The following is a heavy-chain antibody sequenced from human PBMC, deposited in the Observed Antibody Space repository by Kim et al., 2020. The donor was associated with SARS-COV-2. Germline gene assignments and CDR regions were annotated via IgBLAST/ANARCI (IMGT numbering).Heavy chain of an antibody. CDR1: GGSVTSPFYT. Sequence: SETLSLTCTVSGGSVTSPFYTWNWVRQHPERGLEWIAYIYYGGSTYHNPSLKSRVAISLDTSKNQFFLKLNSVTAADTAVYYCATANKRLRWWGDV. V-gene: IGHV4-31*03. CDR3: ATANKRLRWWGDV. J-gene: IGHJ6*01. CDR2: IYYGGST. D-gene: IGHD3-10*01.